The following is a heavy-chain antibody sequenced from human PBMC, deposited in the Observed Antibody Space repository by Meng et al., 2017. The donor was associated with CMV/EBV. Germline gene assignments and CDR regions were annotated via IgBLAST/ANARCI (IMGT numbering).Heavy chain of an antibody. V-gene: IGHV3-74*01. CDR3: ARVDGRRGSRDWGSGNWFDP. CDR2: IKSDGSST. D-gene: IGHD3-10*01. J-gene: IGHJ5*02. Sequence: GESLKISCAASGFTFSNYWMHWVRQAPGKGLVWVSRIKSDGSSTNYADSVKGRFTISRDNAKNTLYLQMNSLRAEDTAMYYCARVDGRRGSRDWGSGNWFDPWGQGTLVTVSS. CDR1: GFTFSNYW.